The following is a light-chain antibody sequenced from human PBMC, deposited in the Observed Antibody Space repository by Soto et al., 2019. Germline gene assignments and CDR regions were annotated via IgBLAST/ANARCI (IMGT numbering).Light chain of an antibody. CDR3: QQYGRSIT. Sequence: EIVLTQSPGTLSLSPGERATLFCRASQTVSSDYLAWYQQKPGQAPRLLIYGASSRATGIPVRFSGSGSGTDFTLTISSLEAEDFGVYYCQQYGRSITFGQGTRLEIK. CDR1: QTVSSDY. V-gene: IGKV3-20*01. CDR2: GAS. J-gene: IGKJ5*01.